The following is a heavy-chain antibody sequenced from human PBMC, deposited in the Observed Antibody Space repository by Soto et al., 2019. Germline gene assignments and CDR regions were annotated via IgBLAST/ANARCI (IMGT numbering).Heavy chain of an antibody. CDR3: ARDEPIWFGELLSTNLRGFDY. Sequence: GGSLRLSCAASGFTFSSYWMSWVRQAPGKGLEWVANIKQDGSEKYYVDSVKGRFTISRDNAKNSLYLQMNSLRAEDTAVYYCARDEPIWFGELLSTNLRGFDYWGQGTLVTVSS. V-gene: IGHV3-7*01. CDR1: GFTFSSYW. CDR2: IKQDGSEK. J-gene: IGHJ4*02. D-gene: IGHD3-10*01.